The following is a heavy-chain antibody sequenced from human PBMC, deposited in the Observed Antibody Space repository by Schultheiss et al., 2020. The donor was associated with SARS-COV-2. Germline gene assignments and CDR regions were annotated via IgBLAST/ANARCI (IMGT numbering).Heavy chain of an antibody. CDR2: ISAYNGNT. J-gene: IGHJ6*03. CDR3: ARAHGYYYYYYMDV. V-gene: IGHV1-18*01. Sequence: ASVKVSCKASGYTFTSYGISWVRQAPGQGLEWMGWISAYNGNTNYAQKLQGRVTMTTDTSTSTAYMELRSLRSDDTAVYYCARAHGYYYYYYMDVWGKGTTVTVAS. CDR1: GYTFTSYG.